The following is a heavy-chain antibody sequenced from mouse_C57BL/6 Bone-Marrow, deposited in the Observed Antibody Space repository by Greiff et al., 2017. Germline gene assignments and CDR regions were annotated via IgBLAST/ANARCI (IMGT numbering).Heavy chain of an antibody. Sequence: QVQLQQSGAELARPGASVKLSCKASGYTFTSYGISWVKQRTGQGLEWIGEIYPRSGNTYYNEKFKGKATLTADKSSSNAYMELRSLTSEDSAVYFCARLRVYYYGSSVAWFAYWGQGTLVTVSA. D-gene: IGHD1-1*01. J-gene: IGHJ3*01. CDR2: IYPRSGNT. V-gene: IGHV1-81*01. CDR3: ARLRVYYYGSSVAWFAY. CDR1: GYTFTSYG.